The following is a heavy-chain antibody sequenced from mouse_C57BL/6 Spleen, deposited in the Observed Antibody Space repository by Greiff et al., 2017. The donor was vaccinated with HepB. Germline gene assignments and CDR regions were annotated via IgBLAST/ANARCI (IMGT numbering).Heavy chain of an antibody. CDR1: GYTFASYW. CDR3: ARRYYGSSSLAMDY. Sequence: QVQLQQPGAELVKPGASVKLSCKASGYTFASYWMHWVKQRPGQGLEWIGMIHPNSGSTNYNEKFKSKATLTVDKSSSTAYMQLSSLTSEDSAVYYCARRYYGSSSLAMDYWGQGTSVTVSS. D-gene: IGHD1-1*01. J-gene: IGHJ4*01. V-gene: IGHV1-64*01. CDR2: IHPNSGST.